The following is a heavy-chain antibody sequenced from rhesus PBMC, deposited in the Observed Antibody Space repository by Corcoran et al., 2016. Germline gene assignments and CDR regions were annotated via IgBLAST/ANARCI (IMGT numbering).Heavy chain of an antibody. Sequence: QVTLKESGPALVKPTQTLTLTCTFSGFSISTSGMGVGWIRQPPGKALEWLALIYWDDDKYSRTSLKSRLTISKDTSKNQVVLTMTNMAPVDTATYYCARSSWPYYWGQGVLVTVSS. CDR1: GFSISTSGMG. CDR2: IYWDDDK. D-gene: IGHD6-13*01. J-gene: IGHJ4*01. V-gene: IGHV2-174*01. CDR3: ARSSWPYY.